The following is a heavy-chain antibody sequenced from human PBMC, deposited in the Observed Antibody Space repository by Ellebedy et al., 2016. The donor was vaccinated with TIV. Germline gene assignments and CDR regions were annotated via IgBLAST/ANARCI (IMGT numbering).Heavy chain of an antibody. CDR1: GFRFSTYW. V-gene: IGHV3-7*03. CDR2: INQDGGET. J-gene: IGHJ4*02. D-gene: IGHD4-17*01. Sequence: GESLKISCLASGFRFSTYWMSWVRQAPGKGLEWVANINQDGGETHYVDSVKGRFTVSRDNAKNSLYLQMSSLQAEDTAVYYCARALDDYGDSSPYHFDYWGQGTLVTVSS. CDR3: ARALDDYGDSSPYHFDY.